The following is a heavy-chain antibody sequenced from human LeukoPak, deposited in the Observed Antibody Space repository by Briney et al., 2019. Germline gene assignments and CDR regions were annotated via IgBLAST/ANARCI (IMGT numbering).Heavy chain of an antibody. CDR3: AKFTTYYYDSSGYYFDY. CDR1: GFTFSSYA. CDR2: ISGSGDNT. Sequence: GGSLRLSCEASGFTFSSYAMSWVRQAPGKGLEWVPGISGSGDNTYFADSVKGRFTISRDNSRNTLYLQMNSLRAEDTAVYYCAKFTTYYYDSSGYYFDYWGQGTLVTVSS. D-gene: IGHD3-22*01. V-gene: IGHV3-23*01. J-gene: IGHJ4*02.